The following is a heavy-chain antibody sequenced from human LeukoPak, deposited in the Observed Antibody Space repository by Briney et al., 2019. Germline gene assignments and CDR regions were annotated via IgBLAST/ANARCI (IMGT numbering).Heavy chain of an antibody. CDR2: ISYDGSSE. CDR3: ARGHSSGPPGDY. V-gene: IGHV3-30*01. CDR1: GFTFSNYA. J-gene: IGHJ4*02. Sequence: PGGSLRLSCAASGFTFSNYAMHWVRQAPGEGLEWVAVISYDGSSEYSADSVKGRFTISRDNSKNTLYLQTNSLRVEDTAVYYCARGHSSGPPGDYWGQGTLVSVSS. D-gene: IGHD3-22*01.